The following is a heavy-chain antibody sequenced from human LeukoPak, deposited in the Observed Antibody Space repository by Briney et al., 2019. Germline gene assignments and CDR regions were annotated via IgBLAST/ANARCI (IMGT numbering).Heavy chain of an antibody. CDR2: INHSGST. D-gene: IGHD5-18*01. J-gene: IGHJ6*03. V-gene: IGHV4-34*01. CDR1: GGSFSGYY. CDR3: ARVTAMVFRDYYYMDV. Sequence: EPSETLSLTCAVYGGSFSGYYWSWIRQPPGKGLEWIGEINHSGSTNYNPSLKSRVTISVDTSKNQFSLKLSSVTAADTAVYYCARVTAMVFRDYYYMDVWGKGTTVTVSS.